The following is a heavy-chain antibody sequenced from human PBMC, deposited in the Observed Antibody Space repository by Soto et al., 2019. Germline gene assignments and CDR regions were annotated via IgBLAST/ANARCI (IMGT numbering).Heavy chain of an antibody. CDR1: GGSFSGYY. D-gene: IGHD3-10*01. CDR2: INHSGST. J-gene: IGHJ6*02. V-gene: IGHV4-34*01. CDR3: ARASYYGSGSLGYYGMDV. Sequence: SETLSLTCAVYGGSFSGYYLSWIRQPPGKGLEWIGEINHSGSTNYNPSLKSRVTISVDTSKNQFSLKLSSVTAADTAVYYCARASYYGSGSLGYYGMDVWGQGTTVTVSS.